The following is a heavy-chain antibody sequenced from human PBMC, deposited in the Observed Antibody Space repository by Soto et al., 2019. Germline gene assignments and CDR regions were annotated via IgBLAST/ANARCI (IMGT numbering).Heavy chain of an antibody. Sequence: ASVKVSCKSSVYTFNIYYIHWVRQATGQGLEWMGIINPSGGSTSYAQKFQGRVTMTRDTSTSTVYMELSSLRSEDTAVYYCARDFEYYYDSSGQLPGYYYGLDVRGQGTTVTVSS. CDR3: ARDFEYYYDSSGQLPGYYYGLDV. V-gene: IGHV1-46*02. CDR2: INPSGGST. J-gene: IGHJ6*02. CDR1: VYTFNIYY. D-gene: IGHD3-22*01.